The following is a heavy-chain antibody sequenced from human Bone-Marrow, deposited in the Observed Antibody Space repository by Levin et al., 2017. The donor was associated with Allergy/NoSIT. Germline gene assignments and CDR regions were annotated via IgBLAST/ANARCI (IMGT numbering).Heavy chain of an antibody. V-gene: IGHV4-39*01. J-gene: IGHJ4*02. D-gene: IGHD3-22*01. CDR3: ARRDDSSGYPTLDY. CDR1: GDSISSSSYY. Sequence: SQTLSLTCTVSGDSISSSSYYWGWIRQPPGKGLEWIGSIYYSGSPYYNPSLKSRVTISVDTSKNQFSLKLSSVTAADTAVYYCARRDDSSGYPTLDYWGQGTLVTVSS. CDR2: IYYSGSP.